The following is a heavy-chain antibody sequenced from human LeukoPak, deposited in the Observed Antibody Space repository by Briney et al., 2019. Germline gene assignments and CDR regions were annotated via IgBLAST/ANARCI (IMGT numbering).Heavy chain of an antibody. CDR2: IYTSGST. V-gene: IGHV4-4*07. Sequence: SETLSLTCTVSGGSISNYYWTWIRQPAGEGLEWIGRIYTSGSTNYNPSLKSRVTMSLDTSKNQFSLKLSSVTAADTAVYFCARATAAGLNAFDIWGQGTMVTVSS. CDR1: GGSISNYY. D-gene: IGHD6-13*01. CDR3: ARATAAGLNAFDI. J-gene: IGHJ3*02.